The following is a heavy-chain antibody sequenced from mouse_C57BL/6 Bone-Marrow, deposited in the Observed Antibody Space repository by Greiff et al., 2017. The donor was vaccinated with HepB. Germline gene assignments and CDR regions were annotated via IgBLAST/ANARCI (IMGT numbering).Heavy chain of an antibody. CDR2: IDPETGGT. D-gene: IGHD2-5*01. Sequence: VKLQESGAELVRPGASVTLSCKASGYTFTDYEMHWVKQTPVHGLEWIGAIDPETGGTAYNQKFKGKAILTADKSSSTAYMELRSLKSEDSAVYYCTRNSNYDYWGQGTTLTVSS. V-gene: IGHV1-15*01. CDR3: TRNSNYDY. J-gene: IGHJ2*01. CDR1: GYTFTDYE.